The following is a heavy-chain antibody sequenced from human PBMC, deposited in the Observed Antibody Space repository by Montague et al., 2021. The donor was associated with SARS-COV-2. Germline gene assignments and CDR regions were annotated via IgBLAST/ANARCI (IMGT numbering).Heavy chain of an antibody. D-gene: IGHD2-8*02. J-gene: IGHJ4*02. CDR1: AGSLSSRSNY. V-gene: IGHV4-39*07. Sequence: SETLSLTCTVPAGSLSSRSNYWGWIRQPPGMGLQWIGSVDSAGSTYYSPSLKSRVTISLDTSKNQFSLKLSPVTAADTAVYYCARDEYNRYWYKYWGQGALVTVSS. CDR3: ARDEYNRYWYKY. CDR2: VDSAGST.